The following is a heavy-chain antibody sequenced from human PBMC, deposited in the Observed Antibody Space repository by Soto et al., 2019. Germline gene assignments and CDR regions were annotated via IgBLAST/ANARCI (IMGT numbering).Heavy chain of an antibody. CDR1: GGSINSGGYS. D-gene: IGHD3-10*01. Sequence: QLQLQESGSGLVKPSQKLSLTCTVSGGSINSGGYSWSWIRQPPGKGLEWIGYLYRSGSAYYSPSLQNRVTISVDTSKNHFSLNLTAVTAADTAVYYCAVSGRGGLDVWGQGTTVTVSS. V-gene: IGHV4-30-2*01. CDR2: LYRSGSA. J-gene: IGHJ6*02. CDR3: AVSGRGGLDV.